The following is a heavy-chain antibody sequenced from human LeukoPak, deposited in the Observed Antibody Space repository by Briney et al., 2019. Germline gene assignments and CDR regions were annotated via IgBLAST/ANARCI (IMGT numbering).Heavy chain of an antibody. V-gene: IGHV3-30*04. CDR1: GFTFSSYA. CDR2: ISYDGSNK. J-gene: IGHJ4*02. CDR3: ARVEDPHYYDSSGYSDY. D-gene: IGHD3-22*01. Sequence: PGGSLRLSCAASGFTFSSYAMHWVRQAPGKGLEWVAVISYDGSNKYYADSVKGRFTISRDNAKNSLYLQMNSLRAEDTAVYYCARVEDPHYYDSSGYSDYWGQGTLVTVSS.